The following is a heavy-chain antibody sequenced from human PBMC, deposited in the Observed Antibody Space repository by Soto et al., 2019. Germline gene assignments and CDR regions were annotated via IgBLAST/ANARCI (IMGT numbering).Heavy chain of an antibody. J-gene: IGHJ1*01. CDR2: VSKSGLDT. D-gene: IGHD6-19*01. CDR3: AKGVPGIAVAGTGYFQH. V-gene: IGHV3-23*01. CDR1: GVTFSSYA. Sequence: GGSLRLSCVASGVTFSSYAMSWVRQAPGKGLEWVSAVSKSGLDTNYADFVKGRFTISRDNSKNTLYLQMNSLRAEDTAVYYCAKGVPGIAVAGTGYFQHWGQGTLVTVSS.